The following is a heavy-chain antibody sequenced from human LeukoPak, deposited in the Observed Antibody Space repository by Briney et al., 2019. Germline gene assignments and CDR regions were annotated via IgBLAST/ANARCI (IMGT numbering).Heavy chain of an antibody. D-gene: IGHD1-26*01. CDR1: GGSISSYY. CDR3: ARDVSGSYYGDAASWYYYYYMDV. Sequence: PSETLSLTCTVSGGSISSYYWSWIRQPPGKGLEWIGDIYYSGSTNYNPSLKSRVTISVDTSKNQFSLKLSSVTAADTAVYYCARDVSGSYYGDAASWYYYYYMDVWGKGTTVTVSS. J-gene: IGHJ6*03. CDR2: IYYSGST. V-gene: IGHV4-59*01.